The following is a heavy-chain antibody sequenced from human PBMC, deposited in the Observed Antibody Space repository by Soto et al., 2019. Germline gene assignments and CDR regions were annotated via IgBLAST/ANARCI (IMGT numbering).Heavy chain of an antibody. V-gene: IGHV3-21*01. CDR1: GFTFSSYT. D-gene: IGHD6-19*01. J-gene: IGHJ4*02. CDR2: ITSYSSYI. CDR3: ARDRDQQWIPLAD. Sequence: EVQLVESGGGLVKPGGSLRLSCAASGFTFSSYTMNWVRQAPGKGLEWVASITSYSSYINYADSVKGRFTISRDNATNSLYLQMNSLRVEDTAVYYCARDRDQQWIPLADWGQGTLVTVSS.